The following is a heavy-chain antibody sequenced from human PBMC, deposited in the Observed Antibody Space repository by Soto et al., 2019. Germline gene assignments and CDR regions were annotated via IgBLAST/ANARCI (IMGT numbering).Heavy chain of an antibody. Sequence: SETLSLTCPVSGCSISSYYWSWIRQPPGKGLEWIGYIYYSGSTNYNPSLKSRVTISVDTSKNQFSLKLSSVTAADTAVYYCARAVLPYYYDSSGYFFDYWGQGTLVTVSS. D-gene: IGHD3-22*01. CDR3: ARAVLPYYYDSSGYFFDY. J-gene: IGHJ4*02. CDR2: IYYSGST. V-gene: IGHV4-59*01. CDR1: GCSISSYY.